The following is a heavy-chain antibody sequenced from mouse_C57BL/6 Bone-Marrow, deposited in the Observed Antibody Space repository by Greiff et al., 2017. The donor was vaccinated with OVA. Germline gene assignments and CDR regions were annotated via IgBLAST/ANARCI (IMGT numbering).Heavy chain of an antibody. V-gene: IGHV1-82*01. D-gene: IGHD2-4*01. Sequence: VKLMESGPELVKPGASVKISCKASGYAFSSSWMNWVKQRPGKGLEWIGRIYPGDGDTNYNGKFKGKATLTADKSSSTAYMQLSSLTSEDSAVYFCARSGLRRGFYYFDYWGQGTTLTVSS. CDR1: GYAFSSSW. CDR2: IYPGDGDT. CDR3: ARSGLRRGFYYFDY. J-gene: IGHJ2*01.